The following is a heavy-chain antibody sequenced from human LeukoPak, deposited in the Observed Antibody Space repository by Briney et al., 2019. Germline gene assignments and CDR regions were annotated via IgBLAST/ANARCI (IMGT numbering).Heavy chain of an antibody. Sequence: TGGSLRLSCVVSGFTFSTSWMTWFRQAPGKGLEGVALIKEDVSDTYYVDSVKGRFTISRDNAKKSVYLQMNSLRAEDTAVYYCVRGRGDVWGKGTTVTVSS. CDR1: GFTFSTSW. V-gene: IGHV3-7*04. CDR3: VRGRGDV. J-gene: IGHJ6*04. CDR2: IKEDVSDT.